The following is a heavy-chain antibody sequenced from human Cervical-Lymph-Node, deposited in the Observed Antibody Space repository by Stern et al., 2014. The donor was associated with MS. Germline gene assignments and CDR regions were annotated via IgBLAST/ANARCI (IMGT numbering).Heavy chain of an antibody. CDR2: ISWNSDNI. CDR3: AQDGSSSLTGGAFDI. D-gene: IGHD6-13*01. Sequence: EVQLVESGGGLVQPGRSLRLSCAVSGLTFDDYAMHWVRQAPGKGLEWVSGISWNSDNIGYAESVQGRFTISRDNVKNSLYLQMNTLRPEDTAFYYCAQDGSSSLTGGAFDIWGQGTMGAVSS. V-gene: IGHV3-9*01. J-gene: IGHJ3*02. CDR1: GLTFDDYA.